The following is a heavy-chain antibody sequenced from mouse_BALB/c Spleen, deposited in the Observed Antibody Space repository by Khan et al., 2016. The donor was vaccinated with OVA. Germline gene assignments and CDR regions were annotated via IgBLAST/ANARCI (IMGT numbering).Heavy chain of an antibody. CDR3: ARGATTSYWYFDV. Sequence: QVQLQQSGAELVRPGTSVKLSCKASGYSFTSYWMNWVKQRPGQGLEWIGIIHPSDSETKLNQKFKDKATLTVDKSSSTAYMQLRSPTSEDSAVYSCARGATTSYWYFDVWGAGITVTVSS. J-gene: IGHJ1*01. D-gene: IGHD3-1*01. CDR1: GYSFTSYW. CDR2: IHPSDSET. V-gene: IGHV1-61*01.